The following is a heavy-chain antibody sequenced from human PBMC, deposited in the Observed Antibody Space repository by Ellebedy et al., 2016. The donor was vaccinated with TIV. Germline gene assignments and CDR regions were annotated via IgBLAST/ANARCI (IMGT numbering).Heavy chain of an antibody. CDR2: MSSNGNT. D-gene: IGHD1-26*01. J-gene: IGHJ4*02. CDR3: VRRLGARPPSD. Sequence: WVRQPPGKGLEWVGYMSSNGNTYYNPSLKSRVTISVDTSKNQLFLNLTSVTATDTAVYYCVRRLGARPPSDWGQGTLVTVSS. V-gene: IGHV4-39*01.